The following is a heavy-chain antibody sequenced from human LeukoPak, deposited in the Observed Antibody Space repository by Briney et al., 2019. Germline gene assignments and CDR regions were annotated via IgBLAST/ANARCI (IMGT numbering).Heavy chain of an antibody. D-gene: IGHD3-9*01. CDR3: ARMVVPAAIDILTGYDDY. CDR2: IIPIFCTA. J-gene: IGHJ4*02. V-gene: IGHV1-69*13. CDR1: GGTFSSYA. Sequence: SVKVSCKASGGTFSSYAISWVRQAPGQGLEWMGGIIPIFCTANYAQKFQGRVTITADESTSTAYMELSSLRSEDTAMYYCARMVVPAAIDILTGYDDYWGQGTLVTVSS.